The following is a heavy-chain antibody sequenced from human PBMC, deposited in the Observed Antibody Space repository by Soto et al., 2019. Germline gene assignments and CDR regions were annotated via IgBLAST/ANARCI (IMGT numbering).Heavy chain of an antibody. D-gene: IGHD1-1*01. CDR3: ARGDGAGNFDFFYYGMDV. Sequence: QVQLQESGPGLVKPSETLSLTCSVSDDSISLYYWNWIRQPPGKGLEWIGYISDGGNTNYNPSLKSRVSISVDMSKNEVSLRLTSAIAADTAVYYCARGDGAGNFDFFYYGMDVWGRGTTVTVSS. J-gene: IGHJ6*02. V-gene: IGHV4-59*13. CDR1: DDSISLYY. CDR2: ISDGGNT.